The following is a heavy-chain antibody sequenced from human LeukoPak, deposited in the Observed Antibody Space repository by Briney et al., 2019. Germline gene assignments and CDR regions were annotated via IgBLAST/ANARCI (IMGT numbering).Heavy chain of an antibody. V-gene: IGHV3-30*09. CDR3: ARGLIREGYYFDY. CDR2: ISYDGRNK. J-gene: IGHJ4*02. Sequence: GRSLRLSCAASGFTFSTYAMHWARQAPGKGLEWVAVISYDGRNKYCADSVKGRFAITRDNSNNMLYLQMNSLRAEDTAMYYCARGLIREGYYFDYWGQGTLVTVSS. CDR1: GFTFSTYA. D-gene: IGHD2-21*01.